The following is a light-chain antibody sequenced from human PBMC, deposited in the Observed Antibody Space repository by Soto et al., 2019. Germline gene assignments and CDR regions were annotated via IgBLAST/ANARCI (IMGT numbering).Light chain of an antibody. V-gene: IGKV3-20*01. CDR2: GAS. CDR3: QQYDSSPWT. Sequence: EIVLTQSPGTLSLSPGERATLSCRASQSVSRSFLAWYQQKPGQAPRLLIYGASSRATGIPYRFSGSGSGTDFTLTISGLEPEDFAVYYCQQYDSSPWTFGQGTRVQIK. CDR1: QSVSRSF. J-gene: IGKJ1*01.